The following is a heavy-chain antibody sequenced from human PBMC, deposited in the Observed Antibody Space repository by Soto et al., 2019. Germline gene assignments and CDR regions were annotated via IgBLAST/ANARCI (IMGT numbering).Heavy chain of an antibody. CDR2: VYYSGGA. Sequence: SETLSLTCAVSGVSIHNSHSFWGWIRQPPGKGLEFIGSVYYSGGANYNPSLKSRVTVSIDTSNNQFSLRVNSVTAADTAVYYCGRVVEGATRHTDFDSWGQGILVTVSS. CDR3: GRVVEGATRHTDFDS. D-gene: IGHD2-15*01. V-gene: IGHV4-39*01. J-gene: IGHJ5*01. CDR1: GVSIHNSHSF.